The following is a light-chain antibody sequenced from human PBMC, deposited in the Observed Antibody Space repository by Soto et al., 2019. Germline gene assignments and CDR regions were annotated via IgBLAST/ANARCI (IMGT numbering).Light chain of an antibody. CDR3: QQYGSSPWT. V-gene: IGKV3-20*01. CDR2: GAT. CDR1: QSVSSSY. Sequence: EIVLTQSPATLSLSPGERATLSCRASQSVSSSYLGWYQQKPGQAPRLLIYGATSRATGIPGRFSGSGSGTDLTITISRLEPEDFEVYYCQQYGSSPWTFGQGTKVDIK. J-gene: IGKJ1*01.